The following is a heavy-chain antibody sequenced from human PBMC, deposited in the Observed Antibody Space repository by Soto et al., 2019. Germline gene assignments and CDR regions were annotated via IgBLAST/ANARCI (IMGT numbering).Heavy chain of an antibody. D-gene: IGHD3-9*01. Sequence: ASVKVSCKASGYTFTSYGISWVRQAPGQGLEWMGWISAYNGNTNYAQKLQGRVTISVDTSKNQFSLKLSSVTAADTAVYYCARDSFDWLNRYYYYYGMDVWGQGTTVTVSS. CDR1: GYTFTSYG. J-gene: IGHJ6*02. CDR3: ARDSFDWLNRYYYYYGMDV. V-gene: IGHV1-18*04. CDR2: ISAYNGNT.